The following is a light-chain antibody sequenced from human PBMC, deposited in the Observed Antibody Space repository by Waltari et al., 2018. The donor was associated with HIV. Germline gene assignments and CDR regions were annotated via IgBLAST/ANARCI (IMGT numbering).Light chain of an antibody. V-gene: IGLV2-14*03. CDR2: DVS. CDR3: ESYTSTSVWV. CDR1: SNDVGGYND. Sequence: QSALTQPASVSGSPGQSITISCTGSSNDVGGYNDVSLYQQHPGKAPRLMIYDVSTRPSGVSDRFSGSKSGDTASLTISGLQPEDEADYYCESYTSTSVWVFGGGTRLTVL. J-gene: IGLJ3*02.